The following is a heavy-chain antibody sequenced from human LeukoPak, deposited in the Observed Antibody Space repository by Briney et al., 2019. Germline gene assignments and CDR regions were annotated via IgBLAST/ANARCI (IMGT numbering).Heavy chain of an antibody. CDR1: GGTFSSYA. D-gene: IGHD3-3*01. CDR3: ARGYDFWSGNDAFDI. CDR2: IIPILGIA. J-gene: IGHJ3*02. Sequence: GASVKVSCKASGGTFSSYAISWVRQAPGQGLEWMGRIIPILGIANCAQKFQGRVTITADKSTSTAYMELSSLRSEDTAVYYCARGYDFWSGNDAFDIWGQGTMVTVSS. V-gene: IGHV1-69*04.